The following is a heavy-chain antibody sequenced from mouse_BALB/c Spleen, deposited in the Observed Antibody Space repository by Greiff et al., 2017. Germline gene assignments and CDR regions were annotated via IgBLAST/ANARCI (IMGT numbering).Heavy chain of an antibody. V-gene: IGHV5-6*01. CDR2: ISSGGSYT. J-gene: IGHJ2*01. CDR3: ARQNWDVSDY. CDR1: GFTFSSYG. D-gene: IGHD4-1*01. Sequence: EVNLVESGGDLVKPGGSLKLSCAASGFTFSSYGMSWVRQTPDKRLEWVATISSGGSYTYYPDSVKGRFTISRDNAKNTLYLQMSSLKSEDTAMYYCARQNWDVSDYWGQGTTLTVSS.